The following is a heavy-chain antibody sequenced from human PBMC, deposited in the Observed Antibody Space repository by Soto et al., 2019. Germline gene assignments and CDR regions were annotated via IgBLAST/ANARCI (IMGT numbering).Heavy chain of an antibody. D-gene: IGHD6-13*01. CDR1: GFTFSSYA. J-gene: IGHJ4*02. CDR2: ISGSGGST. V-gene: IGHV3-23*01. CDR3: AKAWQQIRRGGPDY. Sequence: GGSLRLSCAASGFTFSSYAMSWVRQAPGKGLEWVSAISGSGGSTYYADSVKGRFTISRDNSKNTLYLQMNSLRAEDTTVYYCAKAWQQIRRGGPDYWGQGTLVTVSS.